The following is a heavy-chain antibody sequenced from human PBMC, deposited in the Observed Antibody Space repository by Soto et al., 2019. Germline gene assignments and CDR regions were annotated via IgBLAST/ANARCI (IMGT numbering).Heavy chain of an antibody. CDR2: IYPGDSDT. J-gene: IGHJ6*02. D-gene: IGHD6-19*01. V-gene: IGHV5-51*01. CDR1: GYSFTTYW. CDR3: ARSRRGAYSSGWYSPSGYYNYGIDV. Sequence: PGESLKISCKASGYSFTTYWIGWVRQMPGKDLEWMGIIYPGDSDTKYSPSLQGQVSISADTSISTAYLQWTSLKASDTAMHYCARSRRGAYSSGWYSPSGYYNYGIDVWGQGTKVTVSS.